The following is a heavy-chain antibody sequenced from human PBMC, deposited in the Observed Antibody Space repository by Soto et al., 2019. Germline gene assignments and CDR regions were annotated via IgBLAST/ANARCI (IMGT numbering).Heavy chain of an antibody. J-gene: IGHJ6*02. Sequence: QVQLVQSGAEVKQPGSSVKVSCKASGGTFSSYAISWVRQAPGQGLEWMGGIIPIFGTANYAQKFQGRVTITADESTSTAYMELSSLRSEDTAVYYCARDGAVAGYYYYYGMDVWGQGTTVTVSS. CDR1: GGTFSSYA. CDR3: ARDGAVAGYYYYYGMDV. V-gene: IGHV1-69*01. CDR2: IIPIFGTA. D-gene: IGHD6-19*01.